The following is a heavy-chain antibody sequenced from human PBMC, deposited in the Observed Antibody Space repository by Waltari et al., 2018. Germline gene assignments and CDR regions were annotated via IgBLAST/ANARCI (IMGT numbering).Heavy chain of an antibody. CDR1: GFHFYHFW. V-gene: IGHV3-7*03. CDR3: ARGGGDGQVHH. J-gene: IGHJ4*02. D-gene: IGHD3-16*01. CDR2: IKQDGTEQ. Sequence: DVQLTASGGGLVQPGGSLRLSCEGSGFHFYHFWMTWLRQVPGKGLEWVANIKQDGTEQYFLDSFKGRFTISRDNAKRSLYLQMNNLRVDDTAMYYCARGGGDGQVHHWGQGTLVTVSS.